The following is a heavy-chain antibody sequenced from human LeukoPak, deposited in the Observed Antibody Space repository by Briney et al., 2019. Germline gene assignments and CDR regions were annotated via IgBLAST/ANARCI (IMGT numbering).Heavy chain of an antibody. D-gene: IGHD3-3*01. CDR2: ISWNGGSI. CDR1: GFTFDDYA. J-gene: IGHJ5*02. V-gene: IGHV3-9*01. CDR3: ARGPPYYDFWSGYYA. Sequence: GGSLRLSCAASGFTFDDYAMHWVRQAPGKGLEWVSGISWNGGSIDYADSVKGRFTISRDNGKNSLYLQMNSLRAEDTAVYYCARGPPYYDFWSGYYAWGQGTLVTVSS.